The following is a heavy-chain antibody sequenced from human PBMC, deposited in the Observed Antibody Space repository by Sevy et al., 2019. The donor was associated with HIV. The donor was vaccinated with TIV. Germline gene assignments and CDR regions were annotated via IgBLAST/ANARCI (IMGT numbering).Heavy chain of an antibody. Sequence: GGSLRLSCAASGFTFSSYEMNWVRQAPGKGLEWVSYISSSGSTIYYADSVKGRFTISRDNAKISLYLQMNSLRAEDTAVYYCARDLVGASYGMDVWGQGTTVTVSS. J-gene: IGHJ6*02. V-gene: IGHV3-48*03. CDR1: GFTFSSYE. CDR3: ARDLVGASYGMDV. CDR2: ISSSGSTI. D-gene: IGHD1-26*01.